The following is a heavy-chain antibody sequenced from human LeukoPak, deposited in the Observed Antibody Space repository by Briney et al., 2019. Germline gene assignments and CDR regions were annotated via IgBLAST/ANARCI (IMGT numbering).Heavy chain of an antibody. CDR1: GYTFTSYD. Sequence: ASVKVSCKASGYTFTSYDINWVRQATGQGLEWMGWMNPNSGNTGYAQKFQGRDTMPRNTSISTAYMELSSLRSEDTAVYYCASTSGYSSSWYERDDYWGQGTLVTVSS. D-gene: IGHD6-13*01. CDR2: MNPNSGNT. V-gene: IGHV1-8*01. J-gene: IGHJ4*02. CDR3: ASTSGYSSSWYERDDY.